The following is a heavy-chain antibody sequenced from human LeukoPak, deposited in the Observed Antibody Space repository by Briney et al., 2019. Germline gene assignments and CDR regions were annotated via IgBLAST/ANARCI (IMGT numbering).Heavy chain of an antibody. D-gene: IGHD6-13*01. V-gene: IGHV6-1*01. J-gene: IGHJ4*02. CDR3: TRGTAGQIDY. CDR1: GDSFSSNGAA. Sequence: SQTLSLTCAISGDSFSSNGAAWNWFRQSPSRGLEWLGRTYYRSKWYNEYAVSVRGRIIINPDTSKNQVSLQLNSVTPEDTAVYYCTRGTAGQIDYWGQGTLVTVSS. CDR2: TYYRSKWYN.